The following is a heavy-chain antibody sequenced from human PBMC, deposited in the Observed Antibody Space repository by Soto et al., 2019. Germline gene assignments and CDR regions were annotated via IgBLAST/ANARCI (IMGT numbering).Heavy chain of an antibody. D-gene: IGHD3-3*01. J-gene: IGHJ3*02. Sequence: PGGSLRLSCAASGFTFSSYAMSWVRHAPGKGLEWVSAISGSGGSTYYADSVKGRFTISRDNSKNTLYLQMNSLRAEDTAVYYCAKETLPYYDFWSGYYTPGAFDIWGQGTMVTVSS. CDR1: GFTFSSYA. V-gene: IGHV3-23*01. CDR2: ISGSGGST. CDR3: AKETLPYYDFWSGYYTPGAFDI.